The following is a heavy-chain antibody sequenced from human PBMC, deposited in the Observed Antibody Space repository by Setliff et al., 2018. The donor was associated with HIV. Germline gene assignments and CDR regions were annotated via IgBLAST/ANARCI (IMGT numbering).Heavy chain of an antibody. D-gene: IGHD2-8*01. J-gene: IGHJ4*02. Sequence: PGESLKISCGTSGFTFSASAVHWVRQAPGKGLEWVGRIKSKGESYATAYAASVRGRFTISRDNAKNSLYLQMNSLRAEDTAVYYCARDKGPNLLDYWGQGTLVTVSS. V-gene: IGHV3-73*01. CDR2: IKSKGESYAT. CDR3: ARDKGPNLLDY. CDR1: GFTFSASA.